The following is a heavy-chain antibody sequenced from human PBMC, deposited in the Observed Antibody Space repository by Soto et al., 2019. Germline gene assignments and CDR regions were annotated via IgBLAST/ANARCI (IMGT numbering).Heavy chain of an antibody. CDR3: AREPDLGLNSSMSPFRYFDL. V-gene: IGHV1-69*13. J-gene: IGHJ2*01. CDR1: GGTFSSYA. CDR2: IIPIFGTA. D-gene: IGHD3-3*02. Sequence: ASVKVSCKASGGTFSSYAISWVRQAPGQGLEWMGGIIPIFGTANYAQKFQGRVTITADESTSTAYMELSSLRSEDTAVYYCAREPDLGLNSSMSPFRYFDLWGRGTLVTVSS.